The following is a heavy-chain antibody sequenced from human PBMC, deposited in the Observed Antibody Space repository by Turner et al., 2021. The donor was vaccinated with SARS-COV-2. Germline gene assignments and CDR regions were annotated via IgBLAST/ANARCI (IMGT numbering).Heavy chain of an antibody. V-gene: IGHV3-48*03. CDR1: GFTFSSYE. CDR3: ARDRSITVTTIGIDY. J-gene: IGHJ4*02. D-gene: IGHD4-17*01. Sequence: EVQLVESGGGLVQPGGSLRLPCQASGFTFSSYEMNWVRQGPGKGLEWVSFISSSGSTIYYADSVKGRFTISRDNAKISLYLQMNSLRAEETAVYYCARDRSITVTTIGIDYWGQGTLVTVSS. CDR2: ISSSGSTI.